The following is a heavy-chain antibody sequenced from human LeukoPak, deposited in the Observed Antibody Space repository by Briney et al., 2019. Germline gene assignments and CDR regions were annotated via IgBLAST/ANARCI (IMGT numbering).Heavy chain of an antibody. Sequence: PGGSLRLSCAASGFTFSDYYMSWIRQAPGKGLEWVSYISSSGSTIYYADSVKGRFTISRDNAKNSLYLQMNSLRAEDTAVYYCAHFSYYYGSGSYAFDIWGQGTMVTVSS. CDR3: AHFSYYYGSGSYAFDI. D-gene: IGHD3-10*01. CDR2: ISSSGSTI. V-gene: IGHV3-11*04. J-gene: IGHJ3*02. CDR1: GFTFSDYY.